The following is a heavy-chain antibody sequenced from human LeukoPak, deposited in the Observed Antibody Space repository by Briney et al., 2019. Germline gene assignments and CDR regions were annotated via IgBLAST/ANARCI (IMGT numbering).Heavy chain of an antibody. CDR2: MNPNSGST. J-gene: IGHJ3*02. V-gene: IGHV1-8*03. D-gene: IGHD3-9*01. Sequence: ASVKVSCKASGYTFTSYDINWVRQATGQGLEWMGWMNPNSGSTGYAQKFQGRVTITRNTSISTAYMELSSLRSEDTAVYYCARGRYYDILTGYPCDAFDIWGQGTMVTVSS. CDR3: ARGRYYDILTGYPCDAFDI. CDR1: GYTFTSYD.